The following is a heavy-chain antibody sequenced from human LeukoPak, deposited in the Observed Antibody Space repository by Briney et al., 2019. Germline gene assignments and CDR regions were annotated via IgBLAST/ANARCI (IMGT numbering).Heavy chain of an antibody. Sequence: GGSLRLSCAASGFTFSSYWVSWVRQAPGKGLEWVANIKQDGSEKYYVDSVKGRFTISRDNAKNSLYLQMNSLRAEDTAVYYCAREVEGMAYYYYMDVWGKGTTVTVSS. CDR1: GFTFSSYW. J-gene: IGHJ6*03. CDR3: AREVEGMAYYYYMDV. CDR2: IKQDGSEK. V-gene: IGHV3-7*01. D-gene: IGHD5-24*01.